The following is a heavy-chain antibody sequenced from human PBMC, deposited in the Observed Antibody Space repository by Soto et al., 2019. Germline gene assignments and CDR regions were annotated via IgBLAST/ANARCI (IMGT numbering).Heavy chain of an antibody. CDR2: ISTYNGNT. D-gene: IGHD3-16*02. CDR3: ARVSSGGIIDYSYGMDV. CDR1: DYTFTSYG. J-gene: IGHJ6*02. Sequence: QVQLVQSGAEVKKPGASVKVSCKASDYTFTSYGISWVRQAPGQGLEWMGWISTYNGNTNYAKNIQGRVTMTTDSSTSTAYMELRSLRSDDTAVYYCARVSSGGIIDYSYGMDVWGQGTTVTVSS. V-gene: IGHV1-18*01.